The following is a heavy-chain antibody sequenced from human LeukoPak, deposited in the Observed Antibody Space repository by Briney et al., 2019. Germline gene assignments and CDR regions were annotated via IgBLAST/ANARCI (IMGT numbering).Heavy chain of an antibody. CDR3: SRTFCNSGRCYMVY. Sequence: SETLSLTCTVSGASMSSFYWSWIRQPPGKGLERIGYAYYSGSTNYNPSLKSRVTISVDASKNQFSLQLSSVTAADTAVYYCSRTFCNSGRCYMVYWGQGTLVTVSS. D-gene: IGHD2-15*01. V-gene: IGHV4-59*01. J-gene: IGHJ4*02. CDR2: AYYSGST. CDR1: GASMSSFY.